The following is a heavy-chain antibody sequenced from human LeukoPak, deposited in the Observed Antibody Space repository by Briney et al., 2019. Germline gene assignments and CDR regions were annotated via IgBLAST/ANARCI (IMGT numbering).Heavy chain of an antibody. CDR1: GGTFSSYA. CDR2: IIPIFGTA. CDR3: ARVPIRDSNYYYYFDY. D-gene: IGHD4-11*01. Sequence: SVKVSCKASGGTFSSYAISWVRQAPGQGLEWMGGIIPIFGTANYAQKFQGRVTITADESTSTAYMELSSLRSEDTAVYYCARVPIRDSNYYYYFDYWGQGTLVTVSS. J-gene: IGHJ4*02. V-gene: IGHV1-69*01.